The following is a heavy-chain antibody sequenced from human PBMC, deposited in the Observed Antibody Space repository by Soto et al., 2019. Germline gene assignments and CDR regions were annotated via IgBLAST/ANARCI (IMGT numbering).Heavy chain of an antibody. V-gene: IGHV4-30-4*01. Sequence: SETLSLTCTVSGGSISSGDYYWSWIRQPPGKGLEWIGYIYYSGSTYYNPSLKSRVTISVDTSKNQFSLKLSSVTAADTAVYYCARVTGYYDSSGDFDYWGQGTLVTVSS. CDR2: IYYSGST. D-gene: IGHD3-22*01. J-gene: IGHJ4*02. CDR1: GGSISSGDYY. CDR3: ARVTGYYDSSGDFDY.